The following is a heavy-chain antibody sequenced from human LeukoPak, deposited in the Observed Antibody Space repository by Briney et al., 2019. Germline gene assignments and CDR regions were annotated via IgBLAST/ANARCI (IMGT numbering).Heavy chain of an antibody. V-gene: IGHV1-2*02. D-gene: IGHD1-26*01. Sequence: GASVKVSCKASGYTFTGYSMHWVRQAPGQGLEWMGWINPNSGGTNYAQKFQGRVTMTRDTSISTAYMELSRLRSDDTAVYYCARGSPYSGSYYFDYWGQGTLVTVSS. CDR1: GYTFTGYS. J-gene: IGHJ4*02. CDR2: INPNSGGT. CDR3: ARGSPYSGSYYFDY.